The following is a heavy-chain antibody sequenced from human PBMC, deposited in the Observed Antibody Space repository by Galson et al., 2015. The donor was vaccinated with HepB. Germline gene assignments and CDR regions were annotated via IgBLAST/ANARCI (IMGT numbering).Heavy chain of an antibody. CDR2: IKSKNDGGAT. V-gene: IGHV3-15*01. CDR3: TTGLSIGGLGGING. D-gene: IGHD1-26*01. CDR1: GFTFSHAW. Sequence: SLRLSCAASGFTFSHAWMSWVRQAPGKGLEWVGHIKSKNDGGATNYAAPVKGRFTISRDDSKNRLYLHMNSLKSEDTAVYYCTTGLSIGGLGGINGWGQGTLVTVSS. J-gene: IGHJ4*02.